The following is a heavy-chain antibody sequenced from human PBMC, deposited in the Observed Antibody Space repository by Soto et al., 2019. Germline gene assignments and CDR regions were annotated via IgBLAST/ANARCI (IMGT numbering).Heavy chain of an antibody. CDR2: IYSSGST. Sequence: QVQLQESGPGLVKPSETLSLTCTVSGGSVSSGSYYWSWIRQPPGKGLEWIGYIYSSGSTSYNPPLKXRXTXAVDTATNQFSLKLSSVTAADTAVYYCARDGDGYNYWGQGTLVTVSS. D-gene: IGHD5-12*01. V-gene: IGHV4-61*01. CDR3: ARDGDGYNY. CDR1: GGSVSSGSYY. J-gene: IGHJ4*02.